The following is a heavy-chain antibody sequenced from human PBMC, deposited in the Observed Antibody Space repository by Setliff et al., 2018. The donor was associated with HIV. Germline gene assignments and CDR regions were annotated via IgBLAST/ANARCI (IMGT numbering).Heavy chain of an antibody. J-gene: IGHJ6*03. CDR3: ARGSFGSGWYYYYMDV. CDR2: INSNTGNP. V-gene: IGHV7-4-1*02. Sequence: GASVKVSCKASGYTFTSYAMNWVRQAPGQGLEWMGWINSNTGNPTYAQGFTGRFVFSLDTSVSTAYLQISSLKTEDSALYYCARGSFGSGWYYYYMDVWGKGTTVTVSS. D-gene: IGHD3-10*01. CDR1: GYTFTSYA.